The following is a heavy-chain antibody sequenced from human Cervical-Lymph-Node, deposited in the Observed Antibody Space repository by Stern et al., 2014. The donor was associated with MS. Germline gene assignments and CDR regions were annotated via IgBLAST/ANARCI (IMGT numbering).Heavy chain of an antibody. D-gene: IGHD1-7*01. CDR1: GFTFSNYG. Sequence: DQLVESGGGVVQPGRSLRLSCAASGFTFSNYGMHWVRQAPGKGLEWVAVIWYDGNKKYYADSVKGRFTISRDNSKNTLFLQMSSLTAEDTALYYCARGNWNYEGMGYWGQGTLVTVSS. V-gene: IGHV3-33*01. CDR2: IWYDGNKK. J-gene: IGHJ4*02. CDR3: ARGNWNYEGMGY.